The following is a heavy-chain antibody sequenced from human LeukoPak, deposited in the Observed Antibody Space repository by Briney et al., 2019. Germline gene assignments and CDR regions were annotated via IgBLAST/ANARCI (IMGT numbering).Heavy chain of an antibody. CDR3: ARGYDFWSGYYTY. CDR2: IYYSGST. V-gene: IGHV4-59*01. Sequence: PSETLSLTCTVSGGSISSYYWSWIRQPPGKGLEWIGYIYYSGSTNYNPSLKSRVTTSVDTSKNQFSLKLSSVTAADTAVYYCARGYDFWSGYYTYWGQGTLVTVSS. J-gene: IGHJ4*02. CDR1: GGSISSYY. D-gene: IGHD3-3*01.